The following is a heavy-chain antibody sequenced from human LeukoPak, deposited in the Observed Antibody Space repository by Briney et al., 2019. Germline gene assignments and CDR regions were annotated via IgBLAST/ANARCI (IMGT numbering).Heavy chain of an antibody. CDR1: GYTLTELS. V-gene: IGHV1-24*01. CDR2: FDPEDGET. J-gene: IGHJ4*02. Sequence: GASVKVSCKVSGYTLTELSMHWVRQAPGKGLEWMGGFDPEDGETIYAQKFQGRVTMTTDTSTSTAYMELRSLRSDDTAVYYCARDGNWGTFDYWGQGTLVTVSS. CDR3: ARDGNWGTFDY. D-gene: IGHD7-27*01.